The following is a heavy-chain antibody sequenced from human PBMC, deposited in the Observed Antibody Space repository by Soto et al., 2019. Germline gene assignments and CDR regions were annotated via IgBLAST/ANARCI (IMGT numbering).Heavy chain of an antibody. CDR2: ISGSGGST. J-gene: IGHJ4*02. V-gene: IGHV3-23*01. Sequence: GGSLRLSCAASGFTFSSYAMSWVHQAPGKGLEWVSAISGSGGSTYYADSVKGRFTISRDNSKNTLYLQMNSLRAEDTAVYYCAKDFSDRLQFDYWGQGTLVTVSS. CDR3: AKDFSDRLQFDY. D-gene: IGHD4-4*01. CDR1: GFTFSSYA.